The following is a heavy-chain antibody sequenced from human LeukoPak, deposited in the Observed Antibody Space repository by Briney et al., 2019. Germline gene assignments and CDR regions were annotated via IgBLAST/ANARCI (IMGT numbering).Heavy chain of an antibody. CDR3: VRHDGRSGGTMGAWDY. Sequence: SETLSLTCTVSGGSISSSRYHWGWTRQPPGKGLQWIVSIYYSGTTYYNPSLNSRVTISRDTSKNQFSLQLNSVTAADRAVYYCVRHDGRSGGTMGAWDYWGQGSLVTVSS. J-gene: IGHJ4*02. V-gene: IGHV4-39*01. D-gene: IGHD1-1*01. CDR2: IYYSGTT. CDR1: GGSISSSRYH.